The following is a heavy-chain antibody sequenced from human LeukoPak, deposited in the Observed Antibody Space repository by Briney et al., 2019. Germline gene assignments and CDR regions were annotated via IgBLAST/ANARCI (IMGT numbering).Heavy chain of an antibody. V-gene: IGHV3-23*01. CDR1: GFTFSSYA. CDR2: ISGSGGST. J-gene: IGHJ4*02. D-gene: IGHD6-19*01. Sequence: SGGSLRLSCAASGFTFSSYAMRWVRQAPGKGLEWVSTISGSGGSTYYADSVKGRFTISRDNSKDTLYLHMNSLRAEDTAVYYCAKDISVAGGHYFDYWGQGTLVTVSS. CDR3: AKDISVAGGHYFDY.